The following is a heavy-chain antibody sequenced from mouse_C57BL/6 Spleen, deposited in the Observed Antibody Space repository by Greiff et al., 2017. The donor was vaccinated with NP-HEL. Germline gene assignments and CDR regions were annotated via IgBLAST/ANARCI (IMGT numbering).Heavy chain of an antibody. CDR1: GFTFSDYG. V-gene: IGHV5-17*01. CDR2: ISSGSSTI. J-gene: IGHJ1*03. Sequence: EVKLMESGGGLVKPGGSLKLSCAASGFTFSDYGMHWVRQAPEKGLEWVAYISSGSSTIYYADTVKGRFTISRDNAKNTLFLQMTSLRAEDTAMYYCARGGILGYFDVWGTGTTVTVSS. CDR3: ARGGILGYFDV.